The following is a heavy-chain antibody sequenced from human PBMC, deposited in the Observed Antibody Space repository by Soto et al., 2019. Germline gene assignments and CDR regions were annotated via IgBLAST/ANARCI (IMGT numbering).Heavy chain of an antibody. CDR2: IDQSGGT. CDR1: GDSLRGQS. CDR3: ARRGRYCSGRNSCYYYFDS. J-gene: IGHJ4*02. V-gene: IGHV4-34*01. D-gene: IGHD2-15*01. Sequence: QVQLQQWGAGLLKASETLSLTCAVVGDSLRGQSWNWIRQSPGKGLEWIGEIDQSGGTNYNPSLKSRAIISDDTSKNQFSLTLTSVTAADTAVYYCARRGRYCSGRNSCYYYFDSWVQGTLVTVSA.